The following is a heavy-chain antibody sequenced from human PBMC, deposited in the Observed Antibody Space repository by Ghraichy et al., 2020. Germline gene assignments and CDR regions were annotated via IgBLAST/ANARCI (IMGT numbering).Heavy chain of an antibody. V-gene: IGHV3-23*01. J-gene: IGHJ2*01. CDR1: GFTFSTYA. Sequence: SCAASGFTFSTYAMSWVRQAPGKGLEWVSAISGSGGSTYYADSVKGRFTISRDTSKNTLYMQMNSLRAEDTALYYCAKQGGYCSSISCFSWYFDLWGRATLVTVSS. D-gene: IGHD2-2*01. CDR3: AKQGGYCSSISCFSWYFDL. CDR2: ISGSGGST.